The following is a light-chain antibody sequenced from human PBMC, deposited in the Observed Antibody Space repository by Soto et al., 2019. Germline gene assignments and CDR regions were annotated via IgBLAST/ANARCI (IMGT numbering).Light chain of an antibody. CDR1: QSISIN. CDR2: AAS. CDR3: QQYNNWIT. J-gene: IGKJ1*01. V-gene: IGKV3-15*01. Sequence: EIVMTQSPATLSVSPGERAIFSCRASQSISINLAWYQQKPGQAPRLLIYAASNRATGVPARFSGSWSGTEFTLTISSLQSEDFAVYYCQQYNNWITFGQGTKVEIK.